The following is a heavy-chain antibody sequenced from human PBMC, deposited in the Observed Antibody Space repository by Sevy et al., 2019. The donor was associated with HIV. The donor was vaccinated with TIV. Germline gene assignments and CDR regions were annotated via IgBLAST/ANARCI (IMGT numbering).Heavy chain of an antibody. CDR2: INHSGST. V-gene: IGHV4-34*01. J-gene: IGHJ6*02. CDR3: ARGRDFWSGSRCIDV. CDR1: GGSFSGYY. D-gene: IGHD3-3*01. Sequence: SETLSLTCAVYGGSFSGYYWSWIRQPPGKGLEWIGEINHSGSTNYNPSLKSRVTISVDTSKNQFSLKLSSVTAADTAVYYCARGRDFWSGSRCIDVWGQGTTVTVSS.